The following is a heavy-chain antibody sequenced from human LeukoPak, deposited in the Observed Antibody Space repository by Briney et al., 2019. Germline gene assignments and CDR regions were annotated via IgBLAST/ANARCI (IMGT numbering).Heavy chain of an antibody. D-gene: IGHD3-22*01. CDR1: GFTFSSYE. Sequence: GGSLRLSCAASGFTFSSYEMNWVRQAPGKGLEWASYISSSGYTTDSADSVKGRFTISRDNAKNSLYLQMNSLRAEDTAVYYCARGHYDSSGQGDYWGQGTLVTVSS. CDR2: ISSSGYTT. V-gene: IGHV3-48*03. J-gene: IGHJ4*02. CDR3: ARGHYDSSGQGDY.